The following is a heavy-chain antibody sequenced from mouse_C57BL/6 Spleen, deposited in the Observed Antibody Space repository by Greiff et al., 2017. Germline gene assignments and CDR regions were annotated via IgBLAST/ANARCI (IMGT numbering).Heavy chain of an antibody. CDR2: INPSNGGT. J-gene: IGHJ3*01. CDR1: GYTFTSYW. V-gene: IGHV1-53*01. CDR3: ARGIYYDYDGAWFAY. D-gene: IGHD2-4*01. Sequence: QVQLQQSGTELVKPGASVKLSCKASGYTFTSYWMHWVKQRPGQGLEWIGNINPSNGGTNYNEKFKSKATLTVDKSSSTAYMQLSSLTSEDSAVYYCARGIYYDYDGAWFAYWGQGTLVTVSA.